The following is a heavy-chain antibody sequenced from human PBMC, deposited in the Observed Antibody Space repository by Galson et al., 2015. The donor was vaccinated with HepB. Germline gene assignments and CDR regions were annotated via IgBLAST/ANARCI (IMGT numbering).Heavy chain of an antibody. D-gene: IGHD2/OR15-2a*01. CDR1: GFTFSNYA. CDR3: AGVSKSTYTDN. Sequence: SLRLSCAASGFTFSNYAMRWVRQAPGKGLEWVSGISGSGGSIYYADSVKGRLSISRDNSKNTLYLQMNSLRAEDTAVYYCAGVSKSTYTDNWGQGTLVTVSS. CDR2: ISGSGGSI. J-gene: IGHJ4*02. V-gene: IGHV3-23*01.